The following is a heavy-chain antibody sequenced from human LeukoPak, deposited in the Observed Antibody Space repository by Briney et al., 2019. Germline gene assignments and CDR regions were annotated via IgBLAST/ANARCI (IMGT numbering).Heavy chain of an antibody. Sequence: ASVKVSCKASGYTFTSYYMHWVRQAPGQGLEWMGIIKPSGVSTRYAQKFPGRVTIPRDTAPSTVYMELSSLRSGDRAVYYCVRGGSEKELGPWGEGTLVTVSS. CDR3: VRGGSEKELGP. J-gene: IGHJ4*02. V-gene: IGHV1-46*01. D-gene: IGHD1-26*01. CDR2: IKPSGVST. CDR1: GYTFTSYY.